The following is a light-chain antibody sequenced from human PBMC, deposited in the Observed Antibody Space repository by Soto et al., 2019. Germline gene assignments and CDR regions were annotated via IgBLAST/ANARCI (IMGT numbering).Light chain of an antibody. CDR2: DAS. J-gene: IGKJ5*01. CDR3: QQRSNWPIT. V-gene: IGKV3-11*01. Sequence: EIVLTQSPATLSLSPGERATLSCRVSQSVSSYLAWYQQKPGQAPRLLIYDASNRATGIPARFSGSGSGTDFTLTISGLEHEDFAVYYCQQRSNWPITFGQETRLEIK. CDR1: QSVSSY.